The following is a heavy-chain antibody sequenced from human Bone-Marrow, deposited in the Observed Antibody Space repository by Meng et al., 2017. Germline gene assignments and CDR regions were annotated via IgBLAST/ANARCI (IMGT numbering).Heavy chain of an antibody. CDR1: GGSLRDYY. CDR3: ARGPTTMAHDFDY. D-gene: IGHD4-11*01. V-gene: IGHV4-34*01. J-gene: IGHJ4*02. CDR2: INHSGST. Sequence: QVRLRPGGAGLFSPSGPLSLTCVVSGGSLRDYYWSWIRQPPGKGLEWIGEINHSGSTNYNPSLESRATISVDTSQNNLSLKLSSVTAADSAVYYCARGPTTMAHDFDYWGQGTLVTVSS.